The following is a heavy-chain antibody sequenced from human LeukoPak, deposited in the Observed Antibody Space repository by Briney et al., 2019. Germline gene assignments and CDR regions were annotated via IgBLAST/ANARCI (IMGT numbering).Heavy chain of an antibody. Sequence: SDTLSLTCTVSGGSISSSSYYWGWIRQPPGKGLEWIGSIYYSGSTYYNPSLKSRVTISVDTSKNQFSLKLSSVTAADTAVYYCARHAVGATFDYWGQGTLVTVSS. CDR2: IYYSGST. CDR3: ARHAVGATFDY. V-gene: IGHV4-39*01. J-gene: IGHJ4*02. CDR1: GGSISSSSYY. D-gene: IGHD1-26*01.